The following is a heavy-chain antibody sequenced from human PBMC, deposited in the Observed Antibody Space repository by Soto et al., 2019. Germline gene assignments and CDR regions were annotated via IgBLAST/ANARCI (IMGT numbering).Heavy chain of an antibody. Sequence: QVQLVQSGAEVKKPGSSVKVSCKASGGTFSSYAISWVRQAPGQGREWMGGIIPIFGTANYAQKFQGRVTISADESTSTAYMALSSLRSEDTAVYYCARAPRYSGSYYSIYYYGMDVWGQGTTVTVSS. D-gene: IGHD1-26*01. CDR1: GGTFSSYA. V-gene: IGHV1-69*12. J-gene: IGHJ6*02. CDR2: IIPIFGTA. CDR3: ARAPRYSGSYYSIYYYGMDV.